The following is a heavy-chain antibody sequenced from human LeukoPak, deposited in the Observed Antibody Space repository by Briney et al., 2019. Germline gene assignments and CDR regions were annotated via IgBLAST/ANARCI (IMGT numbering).Heavy chain of an antibody. CDR1: GFTFDDYS. CDR3: AKSLVSSGYRLDY. V-gene: IGHV3-43*01. CDR2: ISWDGGSI. D-gene: IGHD3-22*01. Sequence: GGSLRLSCEASGFTFDDYSMHWVRQAPGKGLEWVSLISWDGGSIHYADSVKGRFTISRDNSKKSLYLQVNSLRTEDTALYYCAKSLVSSGYRLDYWGQGTLVTVSS. J-gene: IGHJ4*02.